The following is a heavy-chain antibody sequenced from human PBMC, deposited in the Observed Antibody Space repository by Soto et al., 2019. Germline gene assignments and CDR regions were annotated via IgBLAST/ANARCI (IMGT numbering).Heavy chain of an antibody. CDR2: IIPILGTA. J-gene: IGHJ4*02. D-gene: IGHD2-8*01. CDR1: GGTFSSYA. CDR3: VRGGSCTNGVCSVFDY. V-gene: IGHV1-69*13. Sequence: GASVKVSCKASGGTFSSYAISWVRQAPGQGLEWMGGIIPILGTANYAQKFQGRVTITADESTSTAYMELSSLRSEDTAVYFCVRGGSCTNGVCSVFDYWGQGTLVTVSS.